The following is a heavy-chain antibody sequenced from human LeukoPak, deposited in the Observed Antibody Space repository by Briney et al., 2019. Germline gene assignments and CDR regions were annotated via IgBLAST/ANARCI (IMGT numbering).Heavy chain of an antibody. CDR2: ISTTGSSI. Sequence: PGGSLRLSCAASGFTFSSYEMNWVRRAPGKGLEWVSYISTTGSSIYYADSVKGRFTISRDNVKNLLYLQMNSLRAEDTAVYYCARVQRGIAVALDYWGQGTLATVSS. V-gene: IGHV3-48*03. J-gene: IGHJ4*02. D-gene: IGHD6-19*01. CDR3: ARVQRGIAVALDY. CDR1: GFTFSSYE.